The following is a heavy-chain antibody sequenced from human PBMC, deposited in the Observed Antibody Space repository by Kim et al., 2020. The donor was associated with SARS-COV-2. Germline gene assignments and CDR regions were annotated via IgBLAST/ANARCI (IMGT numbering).Heavy chain of an antibody. CDR2: INPSGGTT. D-gene: IGHD2-15*01. V-gene: IGHV1-46*01. CDR1: GYTFTNNH. CDR3: ARDIAGSWTIDY. Sequence: ASVKVSCKASGYTFTNNHMHWVRQAPGQGLEWMGIINPSGGTTAYAQKFQGRVTMTRDTSTTTDYMELSSLTSEDTAVYYCARDIAGSWTIDYWGQGTLV. J-gene: IGHJ4*02.